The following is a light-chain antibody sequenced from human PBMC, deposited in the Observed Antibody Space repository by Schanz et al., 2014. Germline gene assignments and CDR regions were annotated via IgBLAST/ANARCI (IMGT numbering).Light chain of an antibody. Sequence: QSALTQPASVSGSPGQSITISCTGTSSDVGSYNLVSWYQQHPGKAPKLMIYEGSKRPSGVSYRFSGSKSGNTASLTISGLQAEDGADYYCSSYTSSTLGVFGGGTKLTVL. CDR1: SSDVGSYNL. V-gene: IGLV2-14*02. CDR2: EGS. CDR3: SSYTSSTLGV. J-gene: IGLJ3*02.